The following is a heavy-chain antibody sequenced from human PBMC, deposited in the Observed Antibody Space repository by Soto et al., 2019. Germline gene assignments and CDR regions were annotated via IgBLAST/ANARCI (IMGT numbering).Heavy chain of an antibody. J-gene: IGHJ4*02. CDR2: IRGTVGET. D-gene: IGHD2-21*01. CDR1: GFTFRNFV. V-gene: IGHV3-23*01. Sequence: EVQLLESGGGMVQPGGSLRVSCAASGFTFRNFVMSWVRQAPGKGLEWVSAIRGTVGETFYVDSVKGRFTNSRDNSKNTLYLQMNSPRDEDTALYFCAQDRGWGVVSPTHDYWGQGTLVTVSS. CDR3: AQDRGWGVVSPTHDY.